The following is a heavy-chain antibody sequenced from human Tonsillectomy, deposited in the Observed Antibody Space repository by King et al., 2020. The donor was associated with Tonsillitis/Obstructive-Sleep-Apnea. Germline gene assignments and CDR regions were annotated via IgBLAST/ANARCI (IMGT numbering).Heavy chain of an antibody. Sequence: QLVQSGAEVKKPGASVKVSCKASGYTFTGYYMHWVRQAPGQGLEWMGWINPNSGGTNYAQTFQGWVTMTRDTSISTAYMELSRLRSDDTAVYYCARGVGYCSSTSCYDWFDPWGQGTLVTVSS. D-gene: IGHD2-2*03. CDR1: GYTFTGYY. V-gene: IGHV1-2*04. CDR3: ARGVGYCSSTSCYDWFDP. CDR2: INPNSGGT. J-gene: IGHJ5*02.